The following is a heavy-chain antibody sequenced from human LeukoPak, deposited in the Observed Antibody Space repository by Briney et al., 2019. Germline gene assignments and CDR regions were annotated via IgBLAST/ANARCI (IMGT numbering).Heavy chain of an antibody. CDR2: IYYSGIT. CDR1: GASMTNYS. Sequence: SETLSLTCTVSGASMTNYSWSWIRKPPGKGLEWIGYIYYSGITNYNPSLTSRVSISVDMSKNQFSLKLTSVTAADTAVYYCARGRGYFDPFDPWGQGNLVTVSS. V-gene: IGHV4-59*01. D-gene: IGHD3-9*01. J-gene: IGHJ5*02. CDR3: ARGRGYFDPFDP.